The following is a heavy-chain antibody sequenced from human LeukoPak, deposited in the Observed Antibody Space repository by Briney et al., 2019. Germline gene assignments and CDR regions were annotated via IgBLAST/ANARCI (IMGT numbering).Heavy chain of an antibody. CDR3: AREYRGYRYIDD. D-gene: IGHD5-18*01. CDR2: INHSGST. Sequence: SETLSLTCAVYGGSFSGYYWSWIRQPPGKGLEWIGEINHSGSTNYNPSLKSRVTISVDTSKNQFSLKLSSVTAADTAVYYCAREYRGYRYIDDWGQGTLVTVSS. CDR1: GGSFSGYY. J-gene: IGHJ4*02. V-gene: IGHV4-34*01.